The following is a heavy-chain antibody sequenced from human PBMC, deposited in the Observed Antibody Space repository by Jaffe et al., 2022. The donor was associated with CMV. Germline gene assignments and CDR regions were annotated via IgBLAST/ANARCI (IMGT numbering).Heavy chain of an antibody. CDR1: GFTFSSYS. V-gene: IGHV3-21*01. Sequence: EVQLVESGGGLVKPGGSLRLSCAASGFTFSSYSMNWVRQAPGKGLEWVSSISSSSSYIYYADSVKGRFTISRDNAKNSLYLQMNSLRAEDTAVYYCARGYCSSTSCYADDWGQGTLVTVSS. D-gene: IGHD2-2*01. J-gene: IGHJ4*02. CDR2: ISSSSSYI. CDR3: ARGYCSSTSCYADD.